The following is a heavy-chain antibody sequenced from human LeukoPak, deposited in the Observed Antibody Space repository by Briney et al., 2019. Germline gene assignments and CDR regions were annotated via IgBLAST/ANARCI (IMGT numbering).Heavy chain of an antibody. J-gene: IGHJ4*02. CDR2: MSGSGGNT. Sequence: SGGSLRLSCASSGFTFSTHAMSWVRQAPGKGLEWVAVMSGSGGNTYYADSVKGRFTISRDDSKNTLYLQMNSLRAEDTAVYYCAKEREYSGYEPLPNDYWGQGTLVTVSS. D-gene: IGHD5-12*01. V-gene: IGHV3-23*01. CDR3: AKEREYSGYEPLPNDY. CDR1: GFTFSTHA.